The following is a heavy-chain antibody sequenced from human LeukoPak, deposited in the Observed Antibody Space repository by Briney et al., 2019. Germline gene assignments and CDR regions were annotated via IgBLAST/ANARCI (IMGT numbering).Heavy chain of an antibody. CDR2: IKQDGSEK. CDR1: GFTFSSYW. D-gene: IGHD6-13*01. CDR3: AREFIPTLIAAAGFDY. V-gene: IGHV3-7*04. Sequence: GGSLRLSCAASGFTFSSYWMSWVRQAPGKGLEWVANIKQDGSEKYYVASVKGRFTISRDNAKNSLYLQMNSLRAEDTAVYYCAREFIPTLIAAAGFDYWGQGTLVTVSS. J-gene: IGHJ4*02.